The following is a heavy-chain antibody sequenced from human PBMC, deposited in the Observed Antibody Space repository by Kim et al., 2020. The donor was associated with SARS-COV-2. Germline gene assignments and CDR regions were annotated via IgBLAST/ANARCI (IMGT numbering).Heavy chain of an antibody. Sequence: ASVKVSCKASGYTFTSYAMHWVRQAPGQRLEWMGWINAGNGNTKYSQKFQGRVTITRDTSASTAYMELSSLRSEDTAVYYCARDLAPNSSGWYTGTRLPRQSSDYWGQGTLVTVSS. CDR3: ARDLAPNSSGWYTGTRLPRQSSDY. V-gene: IGHV1-3*01. CDR2: INAGNGNT. J-gene: IGHJ4*02. D-gene: IGHD6-19*01. CDR1: GYTFTSYA.